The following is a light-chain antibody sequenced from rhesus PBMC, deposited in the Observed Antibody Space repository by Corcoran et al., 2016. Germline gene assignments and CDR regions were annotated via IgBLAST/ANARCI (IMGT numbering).Light chain of an antibody. CDR1: ENVNNH. Sequence: DIQMTQSPSSLSASIGDRVTITCRAIENVNNHLNWYQQKPGKAPKFLIYKASNLQDGVPSRFSGRGSGTDYTFTISSLQAEDVATYYCQQSFGVPPTFGGGTKVDLK. CDR3: QQSFGVPPT. CDR2: KAS. J-gene: IGKJ4*01. V-gene: IGKV1-74*01.